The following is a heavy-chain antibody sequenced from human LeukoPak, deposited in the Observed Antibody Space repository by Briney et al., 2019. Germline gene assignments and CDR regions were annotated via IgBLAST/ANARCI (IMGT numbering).Heavy chain of an antibody. D-gene: IGHD6-19*01. CDR3: AREGGMAVAAYFDY. CDR2: ISAYNGNT. J-gene: IGHJ4*02. V-gene: IGHV1-18*01. Sequence: EASVKVSCKASGYTFTSYGISWVRQAPGQGLEWMGWISAYNGNTNYAQKLQGRVTMTTDTSTSTAYMELRSLRSDDTAVYYCAREGGMAVAAYFDYWGQGTLVTVSS. CDR1: GYTFTSYG.